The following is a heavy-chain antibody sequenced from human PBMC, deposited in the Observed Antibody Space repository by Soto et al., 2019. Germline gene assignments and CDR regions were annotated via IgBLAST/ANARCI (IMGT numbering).Heavy chain of an antibody. CDR3: ARVNMITFGGVIVNDAFDI. V-gene: IGHV1-69*13. J-gene: IGHJ3*02. D-gene: IGHD3-16*02. CDR1: GGTFSSYA. Sequence: SVKVSCKASGGTFSSYAISWVRQAPGQGLEWMGGIIPIFGTANYAQKFQGRVTITADESTSTAYMELSSLRSEDTAVYYCARVNMITFGGVIVNDAFDIWGQGTVVTVSS. CDR2: IIPIFGTA.